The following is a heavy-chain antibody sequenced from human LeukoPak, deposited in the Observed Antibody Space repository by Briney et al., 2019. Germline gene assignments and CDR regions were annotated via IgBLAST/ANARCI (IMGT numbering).Heavy chain of an antibody. CDR1: GFTFSSYA. V-gene: IGHV3-23*01. J-gene: IGHJ4*02. CDR3: AKEGVGGFYYDSSGYYYFDY. Sequence: PGGSLRLSCAASGFTFSSYAMSWVRQAPGKGLEWVSAISGSGGSTYYADSVKGRFTISRDHSKNTLYLQMNSLRAEDTAVYYCAKEGVGGFYYDSSGYYYFDYWGQGTLVTVSS. D-gene: IGHD3-22*01. CDR2: ISGSGGST.